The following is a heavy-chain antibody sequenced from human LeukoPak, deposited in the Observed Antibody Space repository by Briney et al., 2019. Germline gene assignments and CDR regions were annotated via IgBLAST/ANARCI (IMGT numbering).Heavy chain of an antibody. CDR3: ARGHYRSSTSCYGRGAFDI. J-gene: IGHJ3*02. V-gene: IGHV4-34*01. Sequence: SETLSLTCAVYGGSFSGYYWSWIRQPPGKGLEWIGEINHSGSTNYNPSLKSRVTISVDTSKNQFSLKLSSVTAADTAVYYCARGHYRSSTSCYGRGAFDIWGQGTMVTVSS. D-gene: IGHD2-2*01. CDR2: INHSGST. CDR1: GGSFSGYY.